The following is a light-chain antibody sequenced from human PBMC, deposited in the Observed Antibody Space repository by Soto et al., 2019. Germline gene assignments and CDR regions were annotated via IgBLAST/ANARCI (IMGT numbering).Light chain of an antibody. Sequence: QSALTQPASASGSPGQSVTISCTGTSSDIGGYNYVSWYQQHPGKAPKLMIYEVSKQPSGVTDRFSGSKSGNTASQTVSWLPAEDEADYYCCSYGRSNNVVFGGGTKVTVL. CDR2: EVS. CDR3: CSYGRSNNVV. CDR1: SSDIGGYNY. J-gene: IGLJ2*01. V-gene: IGLV2-8*01.